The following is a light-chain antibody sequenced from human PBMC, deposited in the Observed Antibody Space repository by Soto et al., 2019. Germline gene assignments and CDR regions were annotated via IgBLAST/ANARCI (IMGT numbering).Light chain of an antibody. V-gene: IGKV3-20*01. Sequence: ETVLTQSPGTLSLSPGDRATLSCRASQRVASSYLAWYQQKSGQAPRLLIYHDSTRATGVPDRFSGSGSGTDFTLTISRLEPEDFAVYYCQQYGNSPRTFGPGPKVNI. CDR2: HDS. CDR1: QRVASSY. CDR3: QQYGNSPRT. J-gene: IGKJ3*01.